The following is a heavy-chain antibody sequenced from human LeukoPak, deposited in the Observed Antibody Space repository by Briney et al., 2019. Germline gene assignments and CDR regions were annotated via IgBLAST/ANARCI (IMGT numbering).Heavy chain of an antibody. CDR2: INHSGST. Sequence: SETLSLTCAVYGGSFSGYYWSWIRQPPGKGLEWIGEINHSGSTNYNPSLKSRVTISVDTSKNQFSLKLSSVTAADTAVYYCARGRVHYDFWSGYYQYYYYGMDVWGQGTTVTVSS. J-gene: IGHJ6*02. D-gene: IGHD3-3*01. CDR1: GGSFSGYY. CDR3: ARGRVHYDFWSGYYQYYYYGMDV. V-gene: IGHV4-34*01.